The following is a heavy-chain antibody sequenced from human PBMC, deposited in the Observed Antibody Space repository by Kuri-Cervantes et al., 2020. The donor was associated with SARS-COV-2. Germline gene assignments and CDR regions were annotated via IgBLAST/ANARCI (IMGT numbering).Heavy chain of an antibody. CDR2: IYHSGST. CDR1: GYSISSGYY. D-gene: IGHD4-11*01. J-gene: IGHJ4*02. CDR3: ARTVTTTPDY. V-gene: IGHV4-38-2*02. Sequence: GSLRLSCTVSGYSISSGYYWGWIRQPPGKGLEWIGSIYHSGSTYYNPSLKSRVAISVDTSKNQSSLKLSSVTAADTAVYYCARTVTTTPDYWGQGTLVTVSS.